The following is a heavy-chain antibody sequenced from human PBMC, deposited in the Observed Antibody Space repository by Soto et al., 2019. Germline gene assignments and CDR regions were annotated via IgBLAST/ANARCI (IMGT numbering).Heavy chain of an antibody. CDR3: ARDSARYCSGGSCYGVDY. CDR1: GYTFTSYG. D-gene: IGHD2-15*01. V-gene: IGHV1-18*01. J-gene: IGHJ4*02. Sequence: GASVKVSCKASGYTFTSYGISWVRQAPGQGLEWMGWISAYNGNTNYAQKLQGRVTMTTDTSTSTAYMELRSLRSDDTAVYYCARDSARYCSGGSCYGVDYWGQGTLVTVPQ. CDR2: ISAYNGNT.